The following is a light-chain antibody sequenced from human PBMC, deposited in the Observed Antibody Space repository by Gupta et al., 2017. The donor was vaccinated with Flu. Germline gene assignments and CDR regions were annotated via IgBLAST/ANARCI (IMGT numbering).Light chain of an antibody. CDR3: QQFDGSLWT. CDR1: QAVTGSQ. V-gene: IGKV3-20*01. Sequence: VLTQSPDSLSKSPGERVTISCEASQAVTGSQLAWYQQKSGQAPSLLISGVSTRATGVPDRFSGGGSGTYFSLTISRLEPEDFAVYFCQQFDGSLWTFGQGTRVDIK. J-gene: IGKJ1*01. CDR2: GVS.